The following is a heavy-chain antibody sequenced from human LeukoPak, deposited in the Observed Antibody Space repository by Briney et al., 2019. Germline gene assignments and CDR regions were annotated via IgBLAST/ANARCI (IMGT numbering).Heavy chain of an antibody. Sequence: ASVKVSCKASGYTFTAYYMHWVRQAPGQGPEWMGWINPNGGGTDSAQKFQGRVTMTRDTSISTAYMELSRLRSDDTAVYYCTRALRLGELSSNYYWGQGTLVTVSS. D-gene: IGHD3-16*02. CDR1: GYTFTAYY. CDR2: INPNGGGT. J-gene: IGHJ4*02. V-gene: IGHV1-2*02. CDR3: TRALRLGELSSNYY.